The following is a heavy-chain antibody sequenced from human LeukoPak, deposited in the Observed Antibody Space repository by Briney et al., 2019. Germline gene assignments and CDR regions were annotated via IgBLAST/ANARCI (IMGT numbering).Heavy chain of an antibody. CDR3: VSLGYCSTSSCQP. J-gene: IGHJ4*02. V-gene: IGHV3-74*01. Sequence: GGSLRLSCAAPGFTFSNYLMHWVRQAPGKGLVWVSRITSDGSSTHYADSVKGRFTISRDNAKNTLYLQMNSLTAEDTAVYYCVSLGYCSTSSCQPWGQGTLVTVSS. CDR1: GFTFSNYL. CDR2: ITSDGSST. D-gene: IGHD2-2*01.